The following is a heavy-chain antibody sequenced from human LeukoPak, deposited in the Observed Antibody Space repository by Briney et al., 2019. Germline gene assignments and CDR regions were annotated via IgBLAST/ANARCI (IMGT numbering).Heavy chain of an antibody. CDR3: ARDLGLWFGESNWFDP. J-gene: IGHJ5*02. CDR1: GDSVSSNSAA. CDR2: TYHRSKWYN. D-gene: IGHD3-10*01. V-gene: IGHV6-1*01. Sequence: SQTLSLTCAISGDSVSSNSAAWNWIRQSPSRGLEWLGRTYHRSKWYNDYAVSVKSRITINPDTSKNQFSLQLNSVTPEDTAVYYCARDLGLWFGESNWFDPWGQGTLVTVSS.